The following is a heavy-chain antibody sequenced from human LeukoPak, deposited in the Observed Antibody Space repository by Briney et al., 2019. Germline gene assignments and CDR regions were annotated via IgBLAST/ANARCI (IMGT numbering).Heavy chain of an antibody. CDR3: ARDEGASYYFDY. Sequence: GGSLRLSCAASGFTFSGYYMGWIRQAPGKGLEWVSYISRSGSTIYYADSVKGRFTISRDNAKNSLYLQMNSLRAEDTAVYYCARDEGASYYFDYWGQGTLVTVSS. V-gene: IGHV3-11*01. CDR1: GFTFSGYY. J-gene: IGHJ4*02. D-gene: IGHD1-26*01. CDR2: ISRSGSTI.